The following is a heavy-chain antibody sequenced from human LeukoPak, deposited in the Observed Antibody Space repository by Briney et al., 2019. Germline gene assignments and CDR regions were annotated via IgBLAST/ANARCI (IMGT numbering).Heavy chain of an antibody. D-gene: IGHD1-1*01. Sequence: GRSLRLSCTASGFTFGDYAMNWVRQAPGKGLEWVSGISSKGGSTYYADSVKGRFTISRDNSKNTLYLQMNSLRVEDTAVYYCAKGRQLASFDYWGQGTLVTVSS. CDR3: AKGRQLASFDY. CDR1: GFTFGDYA. V-gene: IGHV3-23*01. CDR2: ISSKGGST. J-gene: IGHJ4*02.